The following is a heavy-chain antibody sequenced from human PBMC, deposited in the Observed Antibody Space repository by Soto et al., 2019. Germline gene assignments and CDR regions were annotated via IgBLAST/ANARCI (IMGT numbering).Heavy chain of an antibody. CDR3: ARRTRGYSYGYFDY. CDR1: GGSISSYY. J-gene: IGHJ4*02. CDR2: IYYSGST. Sequence: SETLSLTCTVSGGSISSYYWSWIRQPPGKGLEWIGYIYYSGSTNYNPSLKSRVTISVDTPKNQFSLKLSSVTAADTAVYYCARRTRGYSYGYFDYWGQGTLVTVSS. V-gene: IGHV4-59*08. D-gene: IGHD5-18*01.